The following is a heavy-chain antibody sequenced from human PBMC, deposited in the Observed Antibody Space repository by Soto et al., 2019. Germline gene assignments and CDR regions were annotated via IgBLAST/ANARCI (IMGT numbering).Heavy chain of an antibody. CDR2: ISWNSDNI. D-gene: IGHD4-4*01. CDR1: GFTFDDYA. J-gene: IGHJ3*02. CDR3: AKDLYSNYGDAFDI. Sequence: EVQLVESGGGLVQPGRSLRLSCVASGFTFDDYAMHWVRQAPGKGLEWVSGISWNSDNIVYADSVKGRFTISRDNAKNYLYLQMNSLRAGDTAFYYSAKDLYSNYGDAFDICGQGTMVTVSS. V-gene: IGHV3-9*01.